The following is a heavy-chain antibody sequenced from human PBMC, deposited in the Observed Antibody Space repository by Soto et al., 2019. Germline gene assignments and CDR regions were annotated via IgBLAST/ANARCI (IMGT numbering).Heavy chain of an antibody. Sequence: PGGSLRLSCAISGFSASSNYLSWVCQAPGKGLEWVSVHYSGGSTYYADSVQGRFTISRDKSNNTLYLQMRKVRAEDTAVYFCARHRHPRGTVGATSPLDPWGQGTQVTVSS. CDR2: HYSGGST. CDR3: ARHRHPRGTVGATSPLDP. CDR1: GFSASSNY. D-gene: IGHD1-26*01. V-gene: IGHV3-53*01. J-gene: IGHJ5*02.